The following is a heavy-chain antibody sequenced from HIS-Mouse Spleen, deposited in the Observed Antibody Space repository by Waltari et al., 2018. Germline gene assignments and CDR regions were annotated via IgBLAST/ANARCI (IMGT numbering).Heavy chain of an antibody. D-gene: IGHD6-13*01. Sequence: QLQLQESGPGLVKPSETLSLTCTVSGGSISSSSYYWGWIRQPPGKGREWIGSIYYSGSTYSNPSLKSGVTISGDTSKNQFARKLSSVTAADTAVYYCAREIPYSSSWYDWYFDLWGRGTLVTVSS. CDR2: IYYSGST. CDR3: AREIPYSSSWYDWYFDL. V-gene: IGHV4-39*07. CDR1: GGSISSSSYY. J-gene: IGHJ2*01.